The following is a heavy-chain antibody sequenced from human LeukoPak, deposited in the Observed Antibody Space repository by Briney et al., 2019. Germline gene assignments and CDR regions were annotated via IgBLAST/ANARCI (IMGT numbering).Heavy chain of an antibody. CDR1: GYTFTGYY. V-gene: IGHV1-2*02. D-gene: IGHD1-26*01. Sequence: ASVKVSCKASGYTFTGYYMHWVRQAPGQGLEWKGWINPNSGGTNYAQKFQGRVTMTRDTSISTAYMELSRLRSDDTAVYYCARNLRGSGSYLMFQHWGQGTLVTVSS. J-gene: IGHJ1*01. CDR2: INPNSGGT. CDR3: ARNLRGSGSYLMFQH.